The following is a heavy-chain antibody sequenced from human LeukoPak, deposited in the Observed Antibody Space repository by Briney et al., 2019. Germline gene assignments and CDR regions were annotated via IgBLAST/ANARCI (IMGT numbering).Heavy chain of an antibody. Sequence: ASVKVSCKASGYTFTSYGISWVRQAPGQGLEWMGWISAYNGNTNYAQKLQGRVTMTTVTSTSTAYMELRSLRSDDTAVYYCARARDVTPGSAVFGYSFDYWGQGTLVTVSS. CDR2: ISAYNGNT. D-gene: IGHD1-26*01. J-gene: IGHJ4*02. CDR3: ARARDVTPGSAVFGYSFDY. CDR1: GYTFTSYG. V-gene: IGHV1-18*01.